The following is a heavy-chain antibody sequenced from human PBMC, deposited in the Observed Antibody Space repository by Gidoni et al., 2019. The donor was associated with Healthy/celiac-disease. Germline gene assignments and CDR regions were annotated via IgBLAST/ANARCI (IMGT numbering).Heavy chain of an antibody. CDR1: GASISSSSYY. D-gene: IGHD6-13*01. J-gene: IGHJ4*02. CDR2: IYYSGST. V-gene: IGHV4-39*07. CDR3: ARVDYSSSWSDY. Sequence: QLQLQESGPGLVKPSETLSLTCTVSGASISSSSYYWGWIRQPPGKGLEWIGSIYYSGSTYYNPSLKSRVTISVDTSKNQFSLKLSSVTAADTAVYYCARVDYSSSWSDYWGQGTLVTVSS.